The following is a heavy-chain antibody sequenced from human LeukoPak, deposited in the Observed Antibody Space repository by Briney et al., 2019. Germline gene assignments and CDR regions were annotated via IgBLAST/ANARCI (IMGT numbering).Heavy chain of an antibody. CDR1: GYTFTGYY. V-gene: IGHV1-2*02. CDR3: ARDRGSLVEMATGAFYYFDY. Sequence: ALVKVSCKASGYTFTGYYMHWVRQAPGQGLEWMGWINPNSGGTNYAQKFQGRVTMTRDTSISTAYMELSRLRSDDTAVYYCARDRGSLVEMATGAFYYFDYWGQGTLVTVSS. J-gene: IGHJ4*02. CDR2: INPNSGGT. D-gene: IGHD5-24*01.